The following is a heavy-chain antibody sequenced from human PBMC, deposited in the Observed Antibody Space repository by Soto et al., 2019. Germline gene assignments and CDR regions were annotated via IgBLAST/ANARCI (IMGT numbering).Heavy chain of an antibody. V-gene: IGHV3-30-3*01. CDR1: GFTFSSYA. CDR2: ISYDGSNK. J-gene: IGHJ6*02. Sequence: GGSLRLSCAASGFTFSSYAMHWVRQAPGKGLEWVAVISYDGSNKYYADSVKGRFTISRDNSKNTLYLQMNSLRAEDTAVYYCARAGLDTAMANYHYGMDVWGQGTTVTVSS. D-gene: IGHD5-18*01. CDR3: ARAGLDTAMANYHYGMDV.